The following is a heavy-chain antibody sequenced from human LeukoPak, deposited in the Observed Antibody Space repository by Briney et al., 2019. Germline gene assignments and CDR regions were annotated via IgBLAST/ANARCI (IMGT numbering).Heavy chain of an antibody. V-gene: IGHV4-59*01. Sequence: PGTLSLTCGVSGGSIDITNYWSWVRQAPGKGLEWIGYIYYSGSTNYNPSLKSRVTISVDTSKNQFSLKLSSVTAADTAVYYCARGFSGWARSGYSYAYYYGMDVWGQGATVTVSS. CDR1: GGSIDITNY. J-gene: IGHJ6*02. CDR3: ARGFSGWARSGYSYAYYYGMDV. D-gene: IGHD5-18*01. CDR2: IYYSGST.